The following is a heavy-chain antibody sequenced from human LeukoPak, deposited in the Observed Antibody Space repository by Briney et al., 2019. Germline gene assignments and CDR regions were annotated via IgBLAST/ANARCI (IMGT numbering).Heavy chain of an antibody. Sequence: SETLSLTCTVCGGSLSSYYWSWIRQPAGKGLEWIGCIYTRGCTNHNPSHKGRVTLSVDTSKNQFSLKLSSVTAADPAVYYCARVVAAAGTRGYFDYWGQGTLVTVSS. CDR3: ARVVAAAGTRGYFDY. V-gene: IGHV4-4*07. CDR1: GGSLSSYY. J-gene: IGHJ4*02. D-gene: IGHD6-13*01. CDR2: IYTRGCT.